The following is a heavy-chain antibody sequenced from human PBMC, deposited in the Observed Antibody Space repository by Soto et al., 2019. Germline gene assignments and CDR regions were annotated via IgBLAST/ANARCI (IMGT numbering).Heavy chain of an antibody. Sequence: EEQLLESGGDLVQPGGSLRLSCVASGITFSGYWMHWVRQVPGKGLVWVSRIRGDGGDTNYADSVRGRFTISRDNAKNTLYLQMNSLRAEDTAVYYCARDQVAGSGSLDYWGQGTLVTVSS. D-gene: IGHD3-10*01. CDR1: GITFSGYW. J-gene: IGHJ4*02. CDR3: ARDQVAGSGSLDY. V-gene: IGHV3-74*01. CDR2: IRGDGGDT.